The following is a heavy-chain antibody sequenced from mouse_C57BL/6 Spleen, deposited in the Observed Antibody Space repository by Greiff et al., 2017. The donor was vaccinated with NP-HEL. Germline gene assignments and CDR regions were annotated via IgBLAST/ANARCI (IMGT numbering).Heavy chain of an antibody. Sequence: VKLVESGPELVKPGASVKISCKASGYAFSSSWMNWVKQRPGKGLEWIGRIYPGDGDTNYNGKFKGKATLTADKSSSTAYMQLSSLTSEDSAVYFCARNYGSSYHYFDYWGQGTTLTVSS. CDR1: GYAFSSSW. V-gene: IGHV1-82*01. J-gene: IGHJ2*01. CDR3: ARNYGSSYHYFDY. CDR2: IYPGDGDT. D-gene: IGHD1-1*01.